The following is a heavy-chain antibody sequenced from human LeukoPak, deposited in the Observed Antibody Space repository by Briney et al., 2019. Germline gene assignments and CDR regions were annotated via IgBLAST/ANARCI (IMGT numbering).Heavy chain of an antibody. J-gene: IGHJ4*02. Sequence: GGSLRLSCAASGLTFSDFWMHWVRQPPGKGLVWVAHVKGDGRNTIYADSVKGRFTISRDNAKNTLYLQMNSRRADDSCVYSCATGHSYGYDYWGQGVLVTVSS. CDR2: VKGDGRNT. CDR1: GLTFSDFW. V-gene: IGHV3-74*01. D-gene: IGHD5-18*01. CDR3: ATGHSYGYDY.